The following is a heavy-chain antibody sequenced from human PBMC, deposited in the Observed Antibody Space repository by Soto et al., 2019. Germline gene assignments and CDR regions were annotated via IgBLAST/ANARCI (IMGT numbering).Heavy chain of an antibody. V-gene: IGHV1-3*01. CDR1: GYTFTSYA. D-gene: IGHD6-13*01. CDR3: ARVAAVGPFDY. J-gene: IGHJ4*02. CDR2: INAGNGNT. Sequence: SVKVSCKASGYTFTSYAMHWGRQAPGQRLEWMGWINAGNGNTKYSQKFQGRVTITRDTSASTAYMELSSLRSEDTAVYYCARVAAVGPFDYWGQGTLVTVSS.